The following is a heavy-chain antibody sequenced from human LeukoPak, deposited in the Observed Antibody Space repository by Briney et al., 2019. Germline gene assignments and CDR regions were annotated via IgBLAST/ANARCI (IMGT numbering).Heavy chain of an antibody. CDR2: IYYGGYT. J-gene: IGHJ4*02. CDR3: QSRFLEWLLDY. V-gene: IGHV4-39*01. Sequence: SETLSLTCTVSGVSISSNNYYWGWIRQPPGKGLEWIGSIYYGGYTYYNPSLKSRVTISVDTSKNQFSLKLSSVTAADTAIYYCQSRFLEWLLDYWGQGTLVTVSS. CDR1: GVSISSNNYY. D-gene: IGHD3-3*01.